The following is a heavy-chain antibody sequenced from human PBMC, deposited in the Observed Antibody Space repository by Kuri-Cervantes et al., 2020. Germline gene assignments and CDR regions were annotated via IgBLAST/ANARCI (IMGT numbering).Heavy chain of an antibody. CDR2: IYWDDDK. CDR1: GFSLSTSGVG. J-gene: IGHJ6*02. D-gene: IGHD4-17*01. Sequence: SGPTLVKPTQTLTLTCTFSGFSLSTSGVGVGWIRQPPGKALEWLALIYWDDDKRYSPSLKSRLTITKDTSKNQVVLTMTNMDPVDTATYYCARMDGDDYYYGMDVWGQGTTVTVSS. CDR3: ARMDGDDYYYGMDV. V-gene: IGHV2-5*02.